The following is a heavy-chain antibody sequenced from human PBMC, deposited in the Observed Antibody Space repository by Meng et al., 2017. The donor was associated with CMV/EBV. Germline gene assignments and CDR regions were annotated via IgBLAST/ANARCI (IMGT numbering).Heavy chain of an antibody. J-gene: IGHJ4*02. CDR3: AKVRGKVGATGYFDS. D-gene: IGHD1-26*01. V-gene: IGHV3-30*18. CDR2: ISFDGNNK. Sequence: SEFSFSNYGMQWVRQAPGKGLEWVALISFDGNNKFYTDSVKGRFTISRDNSKNRLYLQMNSLRAEDSAIYYCAKVRGKVGATGYFDSWGQGTLVTVSS. CDR1: EFSFSNYG.